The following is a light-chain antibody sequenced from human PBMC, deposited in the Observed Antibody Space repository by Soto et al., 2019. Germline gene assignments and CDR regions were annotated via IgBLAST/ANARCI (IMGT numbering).Light chain of an antibody. J-gene: IGKJ4*01. CDR3: QQYNNWPPLT. Sequence: EIVMTQSPATLSVSPGDRVTLSCRASQNIDNNLAWYQQRPGQPPRLLIYGASTRANAIPARFSGGGSGTEFTLTISSLQSEDFAVYCCQQYNNWPPLTSGGGTKVEIK. CDR2: GAS. CDR1: QNIDNN. V-gene: IGKV3D-15*01.